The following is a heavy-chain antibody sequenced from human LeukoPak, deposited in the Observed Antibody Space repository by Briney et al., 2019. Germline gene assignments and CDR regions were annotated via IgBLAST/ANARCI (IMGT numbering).Heavy chain of an antibody. CDR1: GGSISSSSYY. J-gene: IGHJ4*02. CDR2: IYYSGST. Sequence: SETLSLTCIVSGGSISSSSYYWGWIRQPPGKGLEWIGSIYYSGSTYYNPSLKSRVTISVDTSKNQFSLKLSSVTAADTAVYYCARDRGPGCSSDFDYWGQGTLVTVSS. V-gene: IGHV4-39*07. D-gene: IGHD6-6*01. CDR3: ARDRGPGCSSDFDY.